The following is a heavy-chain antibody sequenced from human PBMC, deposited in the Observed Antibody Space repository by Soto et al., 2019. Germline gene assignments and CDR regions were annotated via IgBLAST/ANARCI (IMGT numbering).Heavy chain of an antibody. J-gene: IGHJ6*03. V-gene: IGHV3-48*01. Sequence: PGGSLRLSCAASGFTFSSYSMNWVRQAPGKGLEWVSYISSSSTIYYADSVKGRFTISRDNAKNSLYLQMNSLRAEDTAVYYCARVGYYYGSGSYYNAPNYYYMDVWGKGTTVTVSS. CDR1: GFTFSSYS. CDR3: ARVGYYYGSGSYYNAPNYYYMDV. D-gene: IGHD3-10*01. CDR2: ISSSSTI.